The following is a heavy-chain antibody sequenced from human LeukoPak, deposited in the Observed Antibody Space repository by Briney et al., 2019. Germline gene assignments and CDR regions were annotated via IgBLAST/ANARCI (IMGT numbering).Heavy chain of an antibody. Sequence: GGSLRLSCAASGFTFSSYEMNWVRQAPGKGLEWVSFISSSGTTINQPDSVKGRFTISRHNAKNSVHLQMDNLRVEDTAVYYCARGWDRAHPTGFEFDVWGQGTLVTVSS. CDR1: GFTFSSYE. J-gene: IGHJ4*02. CDR2: ISSSGTTI. CDR3: ARGWDRAHPTGFEFDV. D-gene: IGHD1-26*01. V-gene: IGHV3-48*03.